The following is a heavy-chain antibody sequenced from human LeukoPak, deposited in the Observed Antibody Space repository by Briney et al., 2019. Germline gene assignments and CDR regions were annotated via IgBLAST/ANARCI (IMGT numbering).Heavy chain of an antibody. V-gene: IGHV3-11*05. CDR3: ARANWLVTPFDY. CDR2: ISSSSSYT. CDR1: GFTFSDYD. D-gene: IGHD6-19*01. J-gene: IGHJ4*02. Sequence: GGSLRLSCAASGFTFSDYDMSWIRQAPGKGLEWVSYISSSSSYTNYADSVKGRFTISRDNAKNSLYLQMNSLRAEDTAVYYCARANWLVTPFDYWGQGTLVTVSS.